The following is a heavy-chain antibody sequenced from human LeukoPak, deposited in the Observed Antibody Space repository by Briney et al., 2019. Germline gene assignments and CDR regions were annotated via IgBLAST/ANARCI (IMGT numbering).Heavy chain of an antibody. V-gene: IGHV4-59*08. CDR1: GGSISSCY. CDR3: ANSPTYYDILTGYSPVGYFDL. J-gene: IGHJ2*01. D-gene: IGHD3-9*01. Sequence: SETLSLTCTVSGGSISSCYWSWIRQPPGKGLEWIGYIYYSGSTNYNPSLKSRVTISVDTSKNQFSLKLSSVTAADTAVYYCANSPTYYDILTGYSPVGYFDLWGRGTLVTVSS. CDR2: IYYSGST.